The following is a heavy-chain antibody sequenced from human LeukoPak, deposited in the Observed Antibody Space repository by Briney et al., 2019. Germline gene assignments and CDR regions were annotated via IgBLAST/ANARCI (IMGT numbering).Heavy chain of an antibody. CDR2: ISHSGRT. J-gene: IGHJ6*03. CDR1: GDSFTAYS. CDR3: ARAGTEAMTTPAYPVFYYFYLDV. D-gene: IGHD4-11*01. Sequence: SDTLSLTCAVNGDSFTAYSWNGIRQSPGKGLEGIGEISHSGRTNYNPSLARRVTFSLDTSKTQFSLELKSVTAADTAVYYCARAGTEAMTTPAYPVFYYFYLDVWGTGTTVTVS. V-gene: IGHV4-34*01.